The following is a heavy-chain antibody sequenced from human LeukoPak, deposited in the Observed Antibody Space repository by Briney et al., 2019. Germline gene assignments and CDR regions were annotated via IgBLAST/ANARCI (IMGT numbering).Heavy chain of an antibody. CDR1: GFTFSSYA. Sequence: AGRSLRLTCAASGFTFSSYAMHWVRQAPGKGLEWVAVIWYDGSSKYYADSVKGRFTISRDHSKNTLYLQMKSLRAEDTAAYYCARELEIAVAGTLGYWGQGTLVTVSS. D-gene: IGHD6-19*01. CDR3: ARELEIAVAGTLGY. CDR2: IWYDGSSK. J-gene: IGHJ4*02. V-gene: IGHV3-33*01.